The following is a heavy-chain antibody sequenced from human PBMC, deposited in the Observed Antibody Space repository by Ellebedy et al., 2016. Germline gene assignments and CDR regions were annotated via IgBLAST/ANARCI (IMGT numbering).Heavy chain of an antibody. CDR2: ISAYNGNT. J-gene: IGHJ4*02. CDR1: GYTFTSYD. CDR3: AREDTAMVQFDY. V-gene: IGHV1-18*01. Sequence: ASVKVSCKASGYTFTSYDINWVRQATGQGLEWMGWISAYNGNTNYAQKLQGRVTMTTDTSTSTAYMELRSLRSDDTAVYYCAREDTAMVQFDYWGQGTLVTVSS. D-gene: IGHD5-18*01.